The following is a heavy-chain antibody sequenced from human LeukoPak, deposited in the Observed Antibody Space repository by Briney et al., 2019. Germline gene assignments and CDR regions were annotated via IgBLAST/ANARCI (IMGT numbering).Heavy chain of an antibody. CDR1: GGSISSYY. D-gene: IGHD2-2*01. V-gene: IGHV4-4*09. CDR2: IYTSGST. CDR3: ARHGGYCSSTSCYNWFDP. J-gene: IGHJ5*02. Sequence: SETLSLTCTVSGGSISSYYWSWIRQPPGKGLEWIGYIYTSGSTNYNPSLKSRVTISVDTSKNQFSLKLSSVPAADTAVYYCARHGGYCSSTSCYNWFDPWGQGTLVTVSS.